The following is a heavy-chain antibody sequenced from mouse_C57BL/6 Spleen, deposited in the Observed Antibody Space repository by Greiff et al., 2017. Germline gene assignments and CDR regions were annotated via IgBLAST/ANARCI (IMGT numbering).Heavy chain of an antibody. CDR3: ARRGDDGYSFAY. Sequence: EVKLMESGGDLVKPGGSLKLSCASSGFTFSSYGMSWVRQTPDKRLEWVATISSGGSYTYYPDSVKGRFTISRDNAKNTLYLQMSSLKSEDTAMDYCARRGDDGYSFAYWGQGTLVTVSA. V-gene: IGHV5-6*02. CDR2: ISSGGSYT. J-gene: IGHJ3*01. CDR1: GFTFSSYG. D-gene: IGHD2-3*01.